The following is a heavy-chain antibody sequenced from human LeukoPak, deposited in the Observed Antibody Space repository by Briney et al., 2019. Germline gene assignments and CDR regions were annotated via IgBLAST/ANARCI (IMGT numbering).Heavy chain of an antibody. D-gene: IGHD1-14*01. CDR2: IIPIFGTA. J-gene: IGHJ6*03. V-gene: IGHV1-69*01. Sequence: AASVKVSCKASGGTFGSYAISWVRQAPGQGLEWMGGIIPIFGTANYAQKFQGRVTITADESTSTAYMELSSLRSEDTAVYYCARVGIRTTYYYYYYMDVWGKGTTVTVSS. CDR3: ARVGIRTTYYYYYYMDV. CDR1: GGTFGSYA.